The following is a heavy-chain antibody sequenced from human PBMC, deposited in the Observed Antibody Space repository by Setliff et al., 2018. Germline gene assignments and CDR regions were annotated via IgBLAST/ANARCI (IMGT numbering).Heavy chain of an antibody. CDR3: ARLPSRYSSGWYYFGY. D-gene: IGHD6-19*01. V-gene: IGHV3-11*04. CDR1: GFTFSDYY. J-gene: IGHJ4*02. CDR2: ISSSGNTI. Sequence: GGSLRLSCAASGFTFSDYYMSWIRQAPGKGLEWVSYISSSGNTIYYADSVKGRFTISRDNAKNSLYLQMNSLRAEDTAVYYCARLPSRYSSGWYYFGYWGQGTLVTVSS.